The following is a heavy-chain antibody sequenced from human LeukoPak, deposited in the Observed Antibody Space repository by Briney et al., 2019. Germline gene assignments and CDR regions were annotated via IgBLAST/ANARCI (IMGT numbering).Heavy chain of an antibody. CDR3: AKGDRSSGWF. Sequence: GGSLRLSCAASGFTFSSYAMSWVRQAPGQGLEWVSAISGSGGTTYYADSVKGRFTISRDNSKNTPYLQMSSLRAEDTAVYYCAKGDRSSGWFWGQGTLVTVSS. CDR2: ISGSGGTT. CDR1: GFTFSSYA. J-gene: IGHJ4*02. V-gene: IGHV3-23*01. D-gene: IGHD6-19*01.